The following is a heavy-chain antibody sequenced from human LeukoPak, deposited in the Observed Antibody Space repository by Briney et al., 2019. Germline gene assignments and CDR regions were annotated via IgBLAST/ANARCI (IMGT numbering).Heavy chain of an antibody. CDR3: ARGHRDGPYDY. CDR2: IYYSGST. V-gene: IGHV4-61*01. J-gene: IGHJ4*02. Sequence: SETLSLTCTVSGGSVSSGSYYWSWIRQPPGKRLEWIGYIYYSGSTNYNPSLKSRVTISVDTSKNQFSLKLSSVTAADTAVYYCARGHRDGPYDYWGQGTLVTVSS. D-gene: IGHD5-24*01. CDR1: GGSVSSGSYY.